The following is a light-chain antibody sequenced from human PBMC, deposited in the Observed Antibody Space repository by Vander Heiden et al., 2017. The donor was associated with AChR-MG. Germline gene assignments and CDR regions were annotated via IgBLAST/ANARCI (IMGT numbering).Light chain of an antibody. CDR3: QAWDSSTVV. J-gene: IGLJ2*01. CDR1: KLGDKY. Sequence: SYELTQPPSASVSPGQTASFTCSGDKLGDKYACWYQQKPGQSPVLVIYQDSKRPSGIPERFSGSNSGNTATLTISGTQAMDEADYYCQAWDSSTVVFGGGTKLTVL. V-gene: IGLV3-1*01. CDR2: QDS.